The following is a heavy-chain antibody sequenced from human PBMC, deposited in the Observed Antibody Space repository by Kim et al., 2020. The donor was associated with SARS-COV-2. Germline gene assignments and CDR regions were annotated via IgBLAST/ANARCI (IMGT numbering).Heavy chain of an antibody. Sequence: SVKVSCKASGGTFSSCAISWVRQAPGQGLEWMGGIIPILDATSDAPEFQGRVTITADESARTAYMELSSLRSEDTAVYYCARGAWYDEYNDYGGVDYWGQGTLVTVSS. V-gene: IGHV1-69*13. D-gene: IGHD4-17*01. CDR1: GGTFSSCA. J-gene: IGHJ4*02. CDR3: ARGAWYDEYNDYGGVDY. CDR2: IIPILDAT.